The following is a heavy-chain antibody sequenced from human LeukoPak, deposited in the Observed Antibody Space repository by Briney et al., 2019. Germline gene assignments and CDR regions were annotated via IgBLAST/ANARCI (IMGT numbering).Heavy chain of an antibody. J-gene: IGHJ5*02. D-gene: IGHD6-19*01. CDR2: IWGGGNYK. Sequence: PGGSLRLSCSASGFNFETHAMHWVRQAPGQGLEWVAMIWGGGNYKFYADSVKGRFSISRDDSRSGLYLQMDSLRGEDAAVYYCVTDPPGSGWAFWSWGQGALVTVSS. V-gene: IGHV3-33*01. CDR3: VTDPPGSGWAFWS. CDR1: GFNFETHA.